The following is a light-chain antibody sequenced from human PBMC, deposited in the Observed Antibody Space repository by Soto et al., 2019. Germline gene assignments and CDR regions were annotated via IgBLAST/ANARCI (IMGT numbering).Light chain of an antibody. CDR3: QASYCPPFWT. V-gene: IGKV1-39*01. Sequence: DIQITQSPSSLSASVVDRVTITCRASQSISSYLNWYQQKPGKAPKLLIYAASSLQSGVPSRFSGSGSGKDFTLTIRSLQPENFATYYWQASYCPPFWTFGQGTKVEFK. CDR1: QSISSY. CDR2: AAS. J-gene: IGKJ1*01.